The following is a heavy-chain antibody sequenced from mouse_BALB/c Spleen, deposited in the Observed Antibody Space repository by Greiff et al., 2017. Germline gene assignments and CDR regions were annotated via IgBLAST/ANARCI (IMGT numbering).Heavy chain of an antibody. D-gene: IGHD1-1*01. CDR2: IRLKSNNYAT. CDR1: GFTFSNYW. J-gene: IGHJ3*01. V-gene: IGHV6-6*02. Sequence: EVKLVESGGGLVQPGGSMKLSCVASGFTFSNYWMNWVRQSPEKGLEWVAEIRLKSNNYATHYAESVKGRFTISRDDSKSSVYLQMNNLRAEDTGIYYCTINYYGSGAYWGQGTLVTVSA. CDR3: TINYYGSGAY.